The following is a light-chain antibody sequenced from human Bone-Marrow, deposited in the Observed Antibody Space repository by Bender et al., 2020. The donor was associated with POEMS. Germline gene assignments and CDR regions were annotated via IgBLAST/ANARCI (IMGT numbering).Light chain of an antibody. J-gene: IGLJ3*02. V-gene: IGLV2-14*01. CDR1: SSDVGGYDS. CDR3: AAWDNSLSGGWV. Sequence: QSALTQPASVSGSPGQSITISCTGTSSDVGGYDSVSWYQHHPGKAPKLMLYEVSNRPSGISNRFSGSKSGDTASLTISGLRSEDEADYYCAAWDNSLSGGWVFGGGTTVTVL. CDR2: EVS.